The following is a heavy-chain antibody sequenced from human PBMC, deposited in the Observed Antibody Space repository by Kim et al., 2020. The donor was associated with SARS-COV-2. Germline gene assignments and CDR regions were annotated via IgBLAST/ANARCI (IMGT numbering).Heavy chain of an antibody. D-gene: IGHD3-16*01. J-gene: IGHJ5*02. CDR3: SSGGWFDP. Sequence: SVKVSCKASGGTFSSSSMNWVRQAPGQGIEWMGGIIPILEAPDYAQKVRGRITLTADEPTNTVYMELSSLTSEDTATYFCSSGGWFDPWGQGPLVTVSS. V-gene: IGHV1-69*13. CDR1: GGTFSSSS. CDR2: IIPILEAP.